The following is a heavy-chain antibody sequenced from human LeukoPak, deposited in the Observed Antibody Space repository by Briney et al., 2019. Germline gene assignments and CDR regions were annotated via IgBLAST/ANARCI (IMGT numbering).Heavy chain of an antibody. J-gene: IGHJ4*02. CDR1: GYTFTSYD. D-gene: IGHD3-10*01. Sequence: GASVKVSCKASGYTFTSYDINWVRQATGQGLEWMGWMNPNSGNTGYAQKFQGRVTMTRNTSISTAYMELSSLRSEDTAVYYGARVGRQIASLLCFGDQNRRYYFDYWGQGTMVIVCS. CDR2: MNPNSGNT. CDR3: ARVGRQIASLLCFGDQNRRYYFDY. V-gene: IGHV1-8*01.